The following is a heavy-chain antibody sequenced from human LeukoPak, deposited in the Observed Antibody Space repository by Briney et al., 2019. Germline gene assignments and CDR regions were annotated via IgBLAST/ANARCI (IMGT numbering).Heavy chain of an antibody. V-gene: IGHV3-30-3*01. CDR3: AREYGDSLDY. CDR1: GFIFSSYA. J-gene: IGHJ4*02. CDR2: ISYDGSNK. D-gene: IGHD4-17*01. Sequence: GGSLRLSCAASGFIFSSYAMQWVRQAPGRGLEWVAVISYDGSNKYYADSVKGRFTISRDNSKNTLYLQMNSLRAEDTAVYYCAREYGDSLDYWGQGTLVTVSS.